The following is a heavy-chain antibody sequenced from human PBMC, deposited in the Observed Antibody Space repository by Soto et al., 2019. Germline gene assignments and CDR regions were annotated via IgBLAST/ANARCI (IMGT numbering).Heavy chain of an antibody. CDR2: MNPNSGNNGDT. V-gene: IGHV1-8*01. J-gene: IGHJ6*02. CDR3: AKNGQPPYYYYGLDV. D-gene: IGHD2-8*01. CDR1: GYTFTSYD. Sequence: ASVKVSCKASGYTFTSYDINWVRQATGQGFEYLGWMNPNSGNNGDTNYAQKFQDRVSMTIDTSTGTAYMELRSLTSDDTAIYYCAKNGQPPYYYYGLDVWGQGTKVTVS.